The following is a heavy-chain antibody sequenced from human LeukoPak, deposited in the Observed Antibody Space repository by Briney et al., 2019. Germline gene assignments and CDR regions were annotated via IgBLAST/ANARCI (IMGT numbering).Heavy chain of an antibody. CDR1: GFTFSSYA. CDR2: MSYDGSNK. CDR3: ASPGPGMVRGVIGFDY. Sequence: PGGSLRLSCAASGFTFSSYAMHWVRQAPGKGLEWVAVMSYDGSNKYYADSVKGRFTISRDNSKNTLYLQMNSLRAEDTAVYYCASPGPGMVRGVIGFDYWGQGTLVTVSS. V-gene: IGHV3-30*04. J-gene: IGHJ4*02. D-gene: IGHD3-10*01.